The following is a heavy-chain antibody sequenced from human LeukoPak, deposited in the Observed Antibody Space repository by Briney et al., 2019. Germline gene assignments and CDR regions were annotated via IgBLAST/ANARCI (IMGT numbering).Heavy chain of an antibody. J-gene: IGHJ6*02. CDR3: ARGNDHPYYYYGMDV. V-gene: IGHV3-7*01. Sequence: GGSLRLSCADSGFTFSSYWMSWVRQAPGKGLEWVANIKQDGSEKYYVDSVKGRFTISRDNAKNSLYLQMNSLRAEDTAVYYCARGNDHPYYYYGMDVWGQGTTVTVSS. CDR2: IKQDGSEK. D-gene: IGHD1-1*01. CDR1: GFTFSSYW.